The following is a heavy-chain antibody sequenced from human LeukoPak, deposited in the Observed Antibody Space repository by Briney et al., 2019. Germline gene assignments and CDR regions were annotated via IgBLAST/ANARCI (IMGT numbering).Heavy chain of an antibody. CDR2: IFSGGTT. V-gene: IGHV3-66*02. J-gene: IGHJ5*02. Sequence: PGGSLSLLCAASGFTVSINSMTWVRQAPGEGLEWVSFIFSGGTTYYADSGKGRFTISRDNSKNTLYLQRNSLRLEDTAVYYCASSSWSRANWFDPWGQGTLVTVSS. CDR3: ASSSWSRANWFDP. CDR1: GFTVSINS. D-gene: IGHD6-13*01.